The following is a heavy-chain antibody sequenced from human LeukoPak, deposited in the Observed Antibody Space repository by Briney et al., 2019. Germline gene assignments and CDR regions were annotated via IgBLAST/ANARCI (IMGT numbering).Heavy chain of an antibody. Sequence: GGSLRLSCAASGFTFSDYYMSWIRQAPGKGLEWVSYISSSGSTIYYADSVKGRFTISRDNAKNSLYLQMNSLRAENTAVYYCARISGLRFLEWLRPNWFDPWGQGTLVTVSS. V-gene: IGHV3-11*01. D-gene: IGHD3-3*01. CDR2: ISSSGSTI. J-gene: IGHJ5*02. CDR3: ARISGLRFLEWLRPNWFDP. CDR1: GFTFSDYY.